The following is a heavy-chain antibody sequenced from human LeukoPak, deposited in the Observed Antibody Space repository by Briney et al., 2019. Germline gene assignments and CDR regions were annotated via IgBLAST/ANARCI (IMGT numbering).Heavy chain of an antibody. J-gene: IGHJ4*02. CDR3: ARDRGPGGLAGTYY. CDR2: IWHDGSNQ. V-gene: IGHV3-33*08. CDR1: GFPFSSYA. D-gene: IGHD6-19*01. Sequence: GGSLRLSCAASGFPFSSYAMSWVRQTPGKGLEWVAVIWHDGSNQTYTDSVKGRFTISRDNSKNTLDLHMNSLRAEDTAVYYCARDRGPGGLAGTYYWGQGTLVTVSS.